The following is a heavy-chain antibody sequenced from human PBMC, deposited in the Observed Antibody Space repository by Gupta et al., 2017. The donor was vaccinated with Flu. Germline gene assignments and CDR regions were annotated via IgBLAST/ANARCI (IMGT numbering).Heavy chain of an antibody. CDR1: G. D-gene: IGHD3-10*01. CDR3: AKDLYGHGAFDF. Sequence: GMHWVRQAPGKGLEWGAVITYDGSKTYYVDSVRGRFSISRDNDKNTRYLQMNSLRVDDTAVYYCAKDLYGHGAFDFWGQGTVVTVSS. V-gene: IGHV3-30*18. J-gene: IGHJ3*01. CDR2: ITYDGSKT.